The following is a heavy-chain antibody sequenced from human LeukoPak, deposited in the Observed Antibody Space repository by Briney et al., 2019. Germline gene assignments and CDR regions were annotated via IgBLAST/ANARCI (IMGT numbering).Heavy chain of an antibody. Sequence: SGTLSLTCTVSGYSISSGYYWGWIRQPPEEVLEWIGSIYHSGSTYYNPSLKSRVTISVDTSKNQFSLKLSSVTAADTAVYYCARDGDTAMVYYYYYYMDVWGKGTTVTVSS. V-gene: IGHV4-38-2*02. J-gene: IGHJ6*03. CDR3: ARDGDTAMVYYYYYYMDV. CDR2: IYHSGST. CDR1: GYSISSGYY. D-gene: IGHD5-18*01.